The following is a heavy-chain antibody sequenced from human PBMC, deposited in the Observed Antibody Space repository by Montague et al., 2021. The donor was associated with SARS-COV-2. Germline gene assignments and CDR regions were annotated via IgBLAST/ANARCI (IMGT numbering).Heavy chain of an antibody. CDR1: GDSISTSTW. Sequence: SETLSLTCRVSGDSISTSTWWTWVRQTPGKGLEWIGEIFHSGTINYNPSLKSRVSISVDKSNNKFSLRLSSLIAADTAVYYCATLSRRTAAGTRDYFGLDGWDQGTTVVVSS. D-gene: IGHD6-13*01. J-gene: IGHJ6*02. CDR2: IFHSGTI. CDR3: ATLSRRTAAGTRDYFGLDG. V-gene: IGHV4-4*02.